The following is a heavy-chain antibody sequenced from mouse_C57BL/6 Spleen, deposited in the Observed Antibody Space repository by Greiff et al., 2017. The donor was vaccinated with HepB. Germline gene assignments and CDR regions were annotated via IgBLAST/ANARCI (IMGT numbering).Heavy chain of an antibody. CDR1: GYAFSSSW. CDR3: ARERDYSWFAY. J-gene: IGHJ3*01. D-gene: IGHD1-1*01. CDR2: IYPGDGDT. V-gene: IGHV1-82*01. Sequence: VQLQQSGPELVKPGASVKISCKASGYAFSSSWMNWVKQRPGKGLEWIGRIYPGDGDTNYNGKFKGKATLTADKSSSTAYMKLSSLTSEDSAVYFCARERDYSWFAYWGQGTLVTVSA.